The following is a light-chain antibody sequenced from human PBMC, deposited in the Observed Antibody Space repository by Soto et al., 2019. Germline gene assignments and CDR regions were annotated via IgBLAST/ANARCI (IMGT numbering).Light chain of an antibody. J-gene: IGKJ5*01. CDR2: GAS. V-gene: IGKV3-20*01. Sequence: DIELTQSPSTLSLSPGEGATLSCRARYSVTNKYLAWYQQKPGQAPRLLIYGASSRATGIPDRYSGSGSGTDFTLTISRLEPEDFAVYCCQQYGASPITFGQGTRLEIK. CDR3: QQYGASPIT. CDR1: YSVTNKY.